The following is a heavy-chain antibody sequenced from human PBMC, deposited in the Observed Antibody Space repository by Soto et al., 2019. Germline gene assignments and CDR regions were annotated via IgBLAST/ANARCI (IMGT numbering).Heavy chain of an antibody. J-gene: IGHJ4*02. V-gene: IGHV3-23*01. CDR2: ISGSGGST. D-gene: IGHD3-3*01. Sequence: GGSLRLSCAASGFTFSSYAMSWVRQAPGKGLEWVSAISGSGGSTYYADSVKGRFTISRDNSKNTLYLQMNSLRAEDTAVYYCAKEMDYDFWSGYSANDYWGQGTLVTVSS. CDR3: AKEMDYDFWSGYSANDY. CDR1: GFTFSSYA.